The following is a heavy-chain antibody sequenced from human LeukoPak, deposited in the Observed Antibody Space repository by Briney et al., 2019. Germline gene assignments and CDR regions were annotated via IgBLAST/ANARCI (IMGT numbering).Heavy chain of an antibody. D-gene: IGHD1-26*01. J-gene: IGHJ3*02. CDR2: VTHSGST. V-gene: IGHV4-34*01. CDR3: AREPIVGATAGAFDI. CDR1: GGSFSGYY. Sequence: SETLSLTCAVYGGSFSGYYWTWIRQPPGKGLEWIGEVTHSGSTNYNPSLKSRVTISVDTSKNQFSLKLSSVTAADTAVYYCAREPIVGATAGAFDIWGQGTMVTVSS.